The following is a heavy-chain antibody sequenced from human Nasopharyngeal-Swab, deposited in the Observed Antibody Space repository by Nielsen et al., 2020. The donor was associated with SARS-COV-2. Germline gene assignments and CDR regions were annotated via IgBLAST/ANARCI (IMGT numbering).Heavy chain of an antibody. Sequence: WIRQPPGKGLEWIGSVYYGGNTYYNPSLKSRVTISVDTSKNQFSLKLSSVTAADTAVYYCARDQRSGWFDAFDIWGQGTMVTVSS. CDR3: ARDQRSGWFDAFDI. V-gene: IGHV4-39*07. D-gene: IGHD6-19*01. CDR2: VYYGGNT. J-gene: IGHJ3*02.